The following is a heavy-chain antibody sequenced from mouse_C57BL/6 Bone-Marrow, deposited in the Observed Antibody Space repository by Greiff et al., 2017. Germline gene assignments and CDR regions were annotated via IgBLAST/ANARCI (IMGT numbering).Heavy chain of an antibody. D-gene: IGHD2-4*01. Sequence: VQLQQSGAELVRPGASVKLSCTASGFNIKDDYMHWVKQRPEQGLEWIGWIDPENGDTEYASKFQGKATITADTSSNTAYLQLSSLTSEDTAVYNCHLITTKVYDFDYWGQGTTLTVSS. J-gene: IGHJ2*01. CDR1: GFNIKDDY. CDR2: IDPENGDT. CDR3: HLITTKVYDFDY. V-gene: IGHV14-4*01.